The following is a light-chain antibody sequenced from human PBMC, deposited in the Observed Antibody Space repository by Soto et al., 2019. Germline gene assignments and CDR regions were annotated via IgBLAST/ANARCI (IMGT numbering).Light chain of an antibody. Sequence: DIQMTQSPSSLSASVGDKVTITCRASQDVSIWLAWFQQNPGEARKLLIYGASSLQSGVPSRFSGTGSVTDCTLTINSLQPEDFATYYCLQTKSFPRTFGGGTKVDIK. CDR1: QDVSIW. J-gene: IGKJ4*01. CDR3: LQTKSFPRT. CDR2: GAS. V-gene: IGKV1-12*01.